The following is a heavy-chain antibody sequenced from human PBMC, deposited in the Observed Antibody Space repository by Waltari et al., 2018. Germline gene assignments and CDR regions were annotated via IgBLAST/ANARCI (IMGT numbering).Heavy chain of an antibody. J-gene: IGHJ4*02. CDR2: ISTRSTSK. CDR1: GFTFSDYS. CDR3: ASGYSSGWATNH. V-gene: IGHV3-48*01. D-gene: IGHD6-19*01. Sequence: DVQLVESGGDLVQPGGSLRLSCAASGFTFSDYSMNWVRQAPGKGLEWVAYISTRSTSKDYADSVRGRFTISRDNAKNSLYLQMNSLTAEDTGVYYCASGYSSGWATNHWGQGTLVTVSS.